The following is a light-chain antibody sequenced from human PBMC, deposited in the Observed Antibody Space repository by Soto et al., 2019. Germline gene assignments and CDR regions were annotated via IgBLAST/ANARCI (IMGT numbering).Light chain of an antibody. J-gene: IGKJ4*01. CDR3: QQRDSWPLT. V-gene: IGKV3-11*01. Sequence: EVVLTQSPVTLSLSPGERATLSCRASHSVSNFLAWYQHKPGQAPRLLIYDVSNRATGIPARFTGSGSGTDFTLTISSLEPEGFAVYYCQQRDSWPLTFGGGTKVEIK. CDR2: DVS. CDR1: HSVSNF.